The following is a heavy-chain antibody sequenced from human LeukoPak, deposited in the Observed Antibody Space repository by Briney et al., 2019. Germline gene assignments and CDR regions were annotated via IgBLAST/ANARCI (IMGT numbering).Heavy chain of an antibody. Sequence: GGSLRLSCAASGFTFSNYWMHWVRQGPGKGLVWVSRIDSDGSRTSYADSVKGRFTISRDNAKNTLYLQMNSLRVEDTAVYYCARGRPHGNDYWGQGTLVTVSS. CDR1: GFTFSNYW. CDR3: ARGRPHGNDY. J-gene: IGHJ4*02. CDR2: IDSDGSRT. D-gene: IGHD4-23*01. V-gene: IGHV3-74*01.